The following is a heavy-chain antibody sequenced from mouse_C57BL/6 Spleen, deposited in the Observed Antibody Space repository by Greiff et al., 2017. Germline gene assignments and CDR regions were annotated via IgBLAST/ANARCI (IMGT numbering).Heavy chain of an antibody. J-gene: IGHJ4*01. CDR2: ISNGGGST. D-gene: IGHD1-1*01. V-gene: IGHV5-12*01. Sequence: EVKLVESGGGLVQPGGSLKLSCAASGFTFSDYYMYWVRQTPEKRLEWVAYISNGGGSTYYPDTVKGRFTISRDNAKNTLYLQMSRLKSEDTAMYYCARGFITTVVAPYAMDYWGQGTSVTVSS. CDR1: GFTFSDYY. CDR3: ARGFITTVVAPYAMDY.